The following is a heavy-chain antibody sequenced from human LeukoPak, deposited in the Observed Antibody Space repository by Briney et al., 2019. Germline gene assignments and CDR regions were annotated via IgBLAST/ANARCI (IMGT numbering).Heavy chain of an antibody. V-gene: IGHV2-70*11. CDR3: ARINWGFRTPQYYFDY. CDR2: IDWDDDK. Sequence: SGPALVKPTQTLTLTCTFSGFSLSPSGMCVSWIRQPPGKALEWLARIDWDDDKYYSTSLKTRLTISKDTSKKQVVLTMTNMDPVDTATYYCARINWGFRTPQYYFDYWGQGTLVTVSS. CDR1: GFSLSPSGMC. D-gene: IGHD7-27*01. J-gene: IGHJ4*02.